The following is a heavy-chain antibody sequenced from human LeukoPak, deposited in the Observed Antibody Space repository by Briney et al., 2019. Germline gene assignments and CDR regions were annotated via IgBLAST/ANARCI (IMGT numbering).Heavy chain of an antibody. V-gene: IGHV1-18*01. CDR2: ISAYNGNT. D-gene: IGHD2-2*01. J-gene: IGHJ4*02. Sequence: ASVKVSCKASGYTFTSYDINWVRQAPGQGLEWMGWISAYNGNTNYAQKLQGRVTMTTDTSTSTAYMELRSLRSDDTAVYYCARDMEAGFPEYCSSTSCPGNADYWGQGTLVTVSS. CDR3: ARDMEAGFPEYCSSTSCPGNADY. CDR1: GYTFTSYD.